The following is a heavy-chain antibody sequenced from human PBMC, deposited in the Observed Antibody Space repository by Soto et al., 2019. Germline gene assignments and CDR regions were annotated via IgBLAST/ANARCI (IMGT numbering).Heavy chain of an antibody. J-gene: IGHJ2*01. CDR3: AKTVSRWYFDL. V-gene: IGHV3-23*01. CDR2: ISGDAGST. CDR1: GFIPTNYG. Sequence: EVQVLESGGGLVEPGGSLRLSCAASGFIPTNYGLSWVRQAPGKGLEWVSAISGDAGSTYYADSVKGRFTISKDISKSTVFLQMNSLRAEETAVYYCAKTVSRWYFDLWGRGTLVTVFS.